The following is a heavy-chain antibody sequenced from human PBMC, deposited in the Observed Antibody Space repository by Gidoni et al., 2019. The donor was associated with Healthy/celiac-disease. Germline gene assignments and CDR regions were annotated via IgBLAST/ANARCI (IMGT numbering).Heavy chain of an antibody. CDR1: GFTFSSYG. V-gene: IGHV3-33*01. D-gene: IGHD3-16*02. CDR3: ARDRGSYRYTERYFDY. CDR2: IWYDGSNK. J-gene: IGHJ4*02. Sequence: QVQLVESGGGVVQPGRSLRLSCAGSGFTFSSYGMHWVRQAPGKGLDWVAVIWYDGSNKYYADSVKGRFTISRDNSKNTLYLQMNSLRAEDTAVYYCARDRGSYRYTERYFDYWGQGTLVTVSS.